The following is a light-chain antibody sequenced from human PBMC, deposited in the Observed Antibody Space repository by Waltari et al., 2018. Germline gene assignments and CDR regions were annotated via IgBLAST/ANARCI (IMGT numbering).Light chain of an antibody. CDR2: EGS. CDR3: CSYAGSSTPVV. Sequence: QSALTQPASVSGSPGQSITIPCTGTSSDVGSSNLVSWYQQHPCKAPKLMIYEGSKRPSGVSNRFSGSKSGNTASLTISGLQAEDEADYYCCSYAGSSTPVVFGGGTKLTVL. J-gene: IGLJ2*01. CDR1: SSDVGSSNL. V-gene: IGLV2-23*01.